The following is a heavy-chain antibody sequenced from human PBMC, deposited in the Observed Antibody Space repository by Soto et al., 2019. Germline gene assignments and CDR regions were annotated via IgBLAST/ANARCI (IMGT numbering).Heavy chain of an antibody. CDR1: GGSISSYY. D-gene: IGHD3-9*01. J-gene: IGHJ5*02. CDR3: ARSRGDYDILTGYYPARGYNWFDP. CDR2: IYYSGST. V-gene: IGHV4-59*08. Sequence: PSETLSLTCTVSGGSISSYYWSWIRQPPGKGLEWIGYIYYSGSTNYNPSLKSRVTISVDTSKNQFSLKLSSVTAADTAVYYCARSRGDYDILTGYYPARGYNWFDPWGQGTLVTVSS.